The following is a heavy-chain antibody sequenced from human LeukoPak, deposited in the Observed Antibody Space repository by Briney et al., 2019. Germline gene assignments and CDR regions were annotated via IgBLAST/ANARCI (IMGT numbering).Heavy chain of an antibody. Sequence: NSSETLSLTCAVSGGSIINSNWWSWVRQPPGRGLEWIGEISQFGSTDYNPSLKSRVTISVDTSRGRFSLKVTSVTAADTAVYYCARGGHSNHDPFDYWGQGTLVTVSS. J-gene: IGHJ4*02. CDR3: ARGGHSNHDPFDY. CDR1: GGSIINSNW. V-gene: IGHV4-4*02. D-gene: IGHD4-11*01. CDR2: ISQFGST.